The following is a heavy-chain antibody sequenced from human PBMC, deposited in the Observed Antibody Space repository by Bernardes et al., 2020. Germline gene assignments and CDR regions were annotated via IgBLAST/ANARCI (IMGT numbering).Heavy chain of an antibody. CDR2: LSSDGSRE. D-gene: IGHD6-6*01. CDR1: GFTFSNFA. J-gene: IGHJ5*02. CDR3: ATCSTSSATAVSYFDP. Sequence: GGSLRLSCAASGFTFSNFAMHWVRQAPGKGLEWLAALSSDGSREFYAESVKGRFTISRDNSKNTLYLQMNSPTPEDTAVYFCATCSTSSATAVSYFDPWGQGTQVTVSS. V-gene: IGHV3-30-3*01.